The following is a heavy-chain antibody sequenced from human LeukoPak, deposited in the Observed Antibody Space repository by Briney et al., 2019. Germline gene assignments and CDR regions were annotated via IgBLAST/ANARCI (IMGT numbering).Heavy chain of an antibody. V-gene: IGHV1-69*05. CDR1: GGTFSSYA. CDR2: IIPIFGTA. CDR3: ATDRHYYDSSGYSVH. J-gene: IGHJ4*02. Sequence: ASVKVSCKASGGTFSSYAISWVRQAPGQGLEWMGGIIPIFGTANYAQKFQGRDTITTDESTSTAYMELSSLRSEDTAVYYCATDRHYYDSSGYSVHWGQGTLVTVSS. D-gene: IGHD3-22*01.